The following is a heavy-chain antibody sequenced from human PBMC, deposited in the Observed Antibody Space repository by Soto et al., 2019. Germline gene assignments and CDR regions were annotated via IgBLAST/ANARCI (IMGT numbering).Heavy chain of an antibody. Sequence: QVQLVQSGAEVKKPGASVKVSCKASGYTFTSYGISWVRQAPGQGLEGMGWIRAYNGNTNYAQKLQGRVTMTTDTSPSPAYMELRSLRSDDTAVYCCARDRYSSSLLYYYYGMDVWGQGTTVTVAS. D-gene: IGHD6-13*01. CDR3: ARDRYSSSLLYYYYGMDV. CDR1: GYTFTSYG. J-gene: IGHJ6*02. CDR2: IRAYNGNT. V-gene: IGHV1-18*01.